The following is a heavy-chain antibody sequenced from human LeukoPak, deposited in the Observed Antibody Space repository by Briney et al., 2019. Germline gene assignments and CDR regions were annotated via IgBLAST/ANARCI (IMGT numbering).Heavy chain of an antibody. D-gene: IGHD1-14*01. J-gene: IGHJ4*02. CDR1: GFPFNSFW. CDR3: ARGGVNPVDH. V-gene: IGHV3-74*01. Sequence: GGSPRLSCAASGFPFNSFWMHWVRQAPGQGLVWVSDMNEYSTTIRYADSVKGRFTISRDNAKSILYLQMNNLRAEDTAMYFCARGGVNPVDHWGQGTLVTVSS. CDR2: MNEYSTTI.